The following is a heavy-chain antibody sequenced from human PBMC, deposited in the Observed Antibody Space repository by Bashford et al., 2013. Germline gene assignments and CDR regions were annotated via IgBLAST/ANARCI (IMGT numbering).Heavy chain of an antibody. CDR1: GYSFTNYW. V-gene: IGHV5-10-1*01. J-gene: IGHJ4*02. Sequence: GESLKISCKGSGYSFTNYWISWVRQKPGKGLEWMGRLDPHDSYTNYGPSFQGHVTISADKSISTAYLLWNSLNASDSAIYYCTRHGDNWNDVGNYWGQGTLVTVSS. D-gene: IGHD1-1*01. CDR3: TRHGDNWNDVGNY. CDR2: LDPHDSYT.